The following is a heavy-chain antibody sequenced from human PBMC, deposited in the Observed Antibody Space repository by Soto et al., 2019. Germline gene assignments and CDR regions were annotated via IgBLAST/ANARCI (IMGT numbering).Heavy chain of an antibody. Sequence: GGSLRLSCAASGFTFTSYAMSWVRQAPGKGLEWVSAISGSGGSTYYADSVKGRFTISRDNSKNTLYLQMNSLRAEDTAVYYCAKDVAGYSSGWAFDIWGQGTMVTVSS. D-gene: IGHD6-19*01. J-gene: IGHJ3*02. CDR2: ISGSGGST. CDR1: GFTFTSYA. V-gene: IGHV3-23*01. CDR3: AKDVAGYSSGWAFDI.